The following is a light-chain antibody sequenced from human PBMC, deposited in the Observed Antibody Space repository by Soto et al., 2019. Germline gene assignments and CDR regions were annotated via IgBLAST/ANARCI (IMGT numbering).Light chain of an antibody. V-gene: IGKV3-20*01. J-gene: IGKJ3*01. CDR1: QSVAGNY. Sequence: IVLTQSPDTLSLSPGDRATLSCGASQSVAGNYLAWYQQKPGQAPRLLIYGATTRASGIPDRFSGSGSGTDFTLTISRLEPADCAVYYCQQYSTSFTFGPGTTVDI. CDR2: GAT. CDR3: QQYSTSFT.